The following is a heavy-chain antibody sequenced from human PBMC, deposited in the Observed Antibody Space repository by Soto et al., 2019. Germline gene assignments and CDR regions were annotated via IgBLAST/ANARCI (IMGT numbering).Heavy chain of an antibody. CDR1: GYTLTELS. CDR2: FDPEDGET. J-gene: IGHJ6*02. CDR3: ARDSVAVAGTLYYYYYGMDV. D-gene: IGHD6-19*01. Sequence: GASVKLSCKVSGYTLTELSMHWVRQAPGKGLEWMGGFDPEDGETIYAQKFQGRVTMTEDTSTDTVYMELSSLRSEDTAVYYCARDSVAVAGTLYYYYYGMDVWGQGTTVTVSS. V-gene: IGHV1-24*01.